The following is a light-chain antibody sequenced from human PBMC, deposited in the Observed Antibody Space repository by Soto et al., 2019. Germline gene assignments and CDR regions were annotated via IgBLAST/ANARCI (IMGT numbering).Light chain of an antibody. CDR3: QQYYSTPPYT. J-gene: IGKJ2*01. CDR1: QSVLYSSNNKNY. Sequence: DIVMTQSPDSLAVSLGERATINCKSSQSVLYSSNNKNYLAWYQQKPGQPPKLLIYWASTRESGVPDRFSGSGSVTDFTLTISSLQAEDVAVYYYQQYYSTPPYTFGQGTKLEIK. CDR2: WAS. V-gene: IGKV4-1*01.